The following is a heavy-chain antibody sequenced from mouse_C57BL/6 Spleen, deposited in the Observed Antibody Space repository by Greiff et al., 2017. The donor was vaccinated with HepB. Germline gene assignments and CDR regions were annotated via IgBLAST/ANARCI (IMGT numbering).Heavy chain of an antibody. CDR1: GYTFTDYN. Sequence: VQLQQSGPELVKPGASVKIPCKASGYTFTDYNMDWVKQSHGKSLEWIGEINPNNGGTIYNQKFKGKATLTVDKSSSTAYMELRSLTSEDTAVYYCARRVGEGWFAYWGQGTLVTVSA. V-gene: IGHV1-18*01. J-gene: IGHJ3*01. D-gene: IGHD1-1*02. CDR2: INPNNGGT. CDR3: ARRVGEGWFAY.